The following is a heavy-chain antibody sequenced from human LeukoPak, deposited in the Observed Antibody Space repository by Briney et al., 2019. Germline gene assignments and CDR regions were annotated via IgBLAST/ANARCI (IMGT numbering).Heavy chain of an antibody. D-gene: IGHD3-3*01. Sequence: GGSLRLSCAASGFTFSSYSMNWVRQAPGKGLEWVSSISSSSSYIYYADSVKGRFTISRDNAKNSLYLQMNSLRAEDTAVYYCARVGPPIFWSGYYFDYWGQGTLVTVSS. V-gene: IGHV3-21*01. J-gene: IGHJ4*02. CDR3: ARVGPPIFWSGYYFDY. CDR1: GFTFSSYS. CDR2: ISSSSSYI.